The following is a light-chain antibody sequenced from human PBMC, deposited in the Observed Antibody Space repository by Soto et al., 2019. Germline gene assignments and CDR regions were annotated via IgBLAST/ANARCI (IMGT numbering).Light chain of an antibody. CDR3: QQYNNWLYT. CDR2: GAS. CDR1: QSVSSN. V-gene: IGKV3-15*01. J-gene: IGKJ2*01. Sequence: EIVMTQSPATLSMSPGERATLSCRASQSVSSNLAWYQQKPGQAPRLLIHGASTRATGIAARFSGSGSGTEFTLTISSLQSEAFAVYYCQQYNNWLYTFGQGTKLEIK.